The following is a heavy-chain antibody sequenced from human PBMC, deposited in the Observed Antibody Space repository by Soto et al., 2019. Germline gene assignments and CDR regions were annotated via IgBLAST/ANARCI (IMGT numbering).Heavy chain of an antibody. CDR1: GDSINSDKYY. CDR3: ARDRMEGGYDYYFDY. V-gene: IGHV4-39*02. D-gene: IGHD5-12*01. J-gene: IGHJ4*02. CDR2: IYFRGNT. Sequence: SETLSLTCSVSGDSINSDKYYWGWIRQPPGKGLEWIGSIYFRGNTYYNPSLQTRVTISLDKSKSQFSLKLSSVTAAGSAVYFCARDRMEGGYDYYFDYWGQGALVSVSS.